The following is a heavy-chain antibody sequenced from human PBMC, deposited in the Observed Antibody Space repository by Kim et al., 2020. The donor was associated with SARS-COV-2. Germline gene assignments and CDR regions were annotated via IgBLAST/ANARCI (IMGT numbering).Heavy chain of an antibody. CDR2: IYYSGST. CDR1: GGSISSGGYY. CDR3: ARDRGITFGGIMVRSYYYSFYGMDF. D-gene: IGHD3-16*01. V-gene: IGHV4-31*03. Sequence: SETLSLTCTVSGGSISSGGYYWSWIRQHTGKGLEWIGYIYYSGSTYYNPSLKSRVTISVDTSKNQFSLKLSSVTAADTAVYYCARDRGITFGGIMVRSYYYSFYGMDFWGQGTTVTVSS. J-gene: IGHJ6*02.